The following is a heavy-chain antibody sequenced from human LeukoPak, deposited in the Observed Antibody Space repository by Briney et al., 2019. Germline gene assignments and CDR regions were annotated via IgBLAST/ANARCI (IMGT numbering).Heavy chain of an antibody. J-gene: IGHJ4*02. CDR3: ARGRGYSYVSDFDF. CDR2: ISAYNGNT. V-gene: IGHV1-18*01. CDR1: GYTFTSYG. D-gene: IGHD5-18*01. Sequence: GASVKVSCTASGYTFTSYGISWVRQAPGQGLEWMGWISAYNGNTNYAQNLQGRVTITTDTSTSTAYLQLRSLRSDDTAVYYCARGRGYSYVSDFDFGGQGTLVSASS.